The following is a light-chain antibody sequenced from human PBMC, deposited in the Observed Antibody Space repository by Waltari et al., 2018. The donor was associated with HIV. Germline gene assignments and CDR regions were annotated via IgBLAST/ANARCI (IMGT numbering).Light chain of an antibody. CDR2: EAS. V-gene: IGKV1-12*01. CDR3: QQANNFPHT. Sequence: DTQMTQSPSSVSASVGDRVTITCRASQSVGTSVAWYQQKPDRTPKRLIFEASRLQTGVPSRFGGSGSGTKFTLTITSLQPQDLATYFCQQANNFPHTFGQGT. J-gene: IGKJ2*01. CDR1: QSVGTS.